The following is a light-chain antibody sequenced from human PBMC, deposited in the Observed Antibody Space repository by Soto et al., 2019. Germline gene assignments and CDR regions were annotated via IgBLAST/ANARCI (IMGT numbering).Light chain of an antibody. CDR3: QQYENLPT. Sequence: DIQLTQSPSTLSASVGDRVTITCRASQSISKWLAWYQQKPGKAPNLLIYDASSLQSGVSSRFSGSGSGTEFTLTISSLQPEDIATYYCQQYENLPTFGQGTRLEIK. V-gene: IGKV1-5*01. J-gene: IGKJ5*01. CDR2: DAS. CDR1: QSISKW.